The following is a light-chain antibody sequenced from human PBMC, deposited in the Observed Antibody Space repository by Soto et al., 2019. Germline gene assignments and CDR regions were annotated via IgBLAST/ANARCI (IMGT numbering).Light chain of an antibody. Sequence: AIRMTQSPSSLSSSTDDVVTITFRASQGISSYLAWYQQKPGKAPKLLIYAASTLQSGVPSRFSGSGSGTDFTLTISCLQSEDFATYYCQQYDSYPLFGQGTKVDIK. CDR2: AAS. CDR3: QQYDSYPL. V-gene: IGKV1-8*01. CDR1: QGISSY. J-gene: IGKJ1*01.